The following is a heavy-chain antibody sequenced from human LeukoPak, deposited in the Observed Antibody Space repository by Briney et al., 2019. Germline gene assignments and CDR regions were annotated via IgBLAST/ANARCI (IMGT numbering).Heavy chain of an antibody. J-gene: IGHJ5*02. D-gene: IGHD1/OR15-1a*01. CDR1: GGSLNRHY. CDR3: ARDLGTGTTNWFDP. V-gene: IGHV4-4*07. CDR2: IYTNGNH. Sequence: ETLSLTCTVSGGSLNRHYWGWIRQPAAAGREWIGRIYTNGNHNYNPSLKSRVTMSVDTSKNQFSLKLSSVTAADTAGYYCARDLGTGTTNWFDPWGQGTLVTVSS.